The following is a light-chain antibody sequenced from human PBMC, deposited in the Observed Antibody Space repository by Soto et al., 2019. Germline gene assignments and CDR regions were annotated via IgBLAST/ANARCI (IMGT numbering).Light chain of an antibody. J-gene: IGLJ2*01. CDR2: DVN. CDR3: CSYAGSYNVV. CDR1: SSDVGGYNY. V-gene: IGLV2-11*01. Sequence: QSALTQPRSVSGSPGQSVTISCTGTSSDVGGYNYVSWYQQHPGKAPKLMIYDVNKRPSGVPDRFSGSKSGNTAALTISGLHAEDEADYYCCSYAGSYNVVFGGGTKLTVL.